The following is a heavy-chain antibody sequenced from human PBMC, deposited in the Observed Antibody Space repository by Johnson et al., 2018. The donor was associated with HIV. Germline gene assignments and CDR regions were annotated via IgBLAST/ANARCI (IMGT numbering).Heavy chain of an antibody. CDR1: GFTFSSYA. V-gene: IGHV3-30-3*01. D-gene: IGHD3-3*01. J-gene: IGHJ3*02. CDR2: ISYDGSNE. CDR3: ARGSYNFWSGEREAFDI. Sequence: QVQLVESGGGVVQPGRSLRLSCAASGFTFSSYAMHWVRQAPGKGLEWMAIISYDGSNEYYADSVKGRFTISRDNSKNTLYLQMNSLRAEDTAVYYCARGSYNFWSGEREAFDIWGQGTMVTVSS.